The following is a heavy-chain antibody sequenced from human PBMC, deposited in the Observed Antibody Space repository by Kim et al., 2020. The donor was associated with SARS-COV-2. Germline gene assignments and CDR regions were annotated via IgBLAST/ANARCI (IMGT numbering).Heavy chain of an antibody. Sequence: GGSLRLSCAASGFTFSSYSMNWVRQAPGKGLEWVSSISSSSSYIYYADSVKGRFTISRDNAKNSLYLQMNSLRADDTAVYYCARALGNYPGMDVWGQGTTVTVSS. J-gene: IGHJ6*02. V-gene: IGHV3-21*01. CDR2: ISSSSSYI. CDR1: GFTFSSYS. D-gene: IGHD3-16*01. CDR3: ARALGNYPGMDV.